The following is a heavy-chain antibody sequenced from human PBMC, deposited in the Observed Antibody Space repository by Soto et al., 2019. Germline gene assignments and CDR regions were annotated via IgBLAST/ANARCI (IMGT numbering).Heavy chain of an antibody. CDR1: GGSFSGYY. D-gene: IGHD3-16*01. J-gene: IGHJ5*02. Sequence: SETLSLTCAVYGGSFSGYYWSWIRQPPGKGLEWIGEINHSGSTNYNPSLKSRVTISVDTSKNQFSLKLSSVTAADTAVYYCARVPGWGNWFDPWGQGTLVNV. CDR2: INHSGST. V-gene: IGHV4-34*01. CDR3: ARVPGWGNWFDP.